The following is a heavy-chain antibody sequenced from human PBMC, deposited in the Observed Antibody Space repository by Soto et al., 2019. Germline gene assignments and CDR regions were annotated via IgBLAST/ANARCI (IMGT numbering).Heavy chain of an antibody. J-gene: IGHJ6*01. Sequence: GESLKISCKGSGYIFTSYWIVWVLHMPGKCLDCVGIVYPLYSDSRCGPSFQGQVTVSGDNSMITAYLQWHSLKASDTAMYYCAIYQSNEGMDVWGQGTTVTVSS. D-gene: IGHD2-2*01. V-gene: IGHV5-51*01. CDR2: VYPLYSDS. CDR1: GYIFTSYW. CDR3: AIYQSNEGMDV.